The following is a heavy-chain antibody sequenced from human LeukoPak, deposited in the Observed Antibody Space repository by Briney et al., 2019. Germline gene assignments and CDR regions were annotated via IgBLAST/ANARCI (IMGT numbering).Heavy chain of an antibody. J-gene: IGHJ4*02. CDR1: GFSFSNAW. CDR3: STAFFVVDHC. CDR2: IRSEADGGTT. V-gene: IGHV3-15*01. Sequence: PGGSLRLSCAASGFSFSNAWMSWVRQAPGKGLEWVGRIRSEADGGTTDYAAPVKGRFSISRDDSQNILFLQMNSLQPEDTAVYYCSTAFFVVDHCWGQGTLVTVSS. D-gene: IGHD2-21*01.